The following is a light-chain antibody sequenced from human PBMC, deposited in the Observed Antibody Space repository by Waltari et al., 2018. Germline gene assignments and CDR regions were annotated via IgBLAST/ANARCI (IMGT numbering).Light chain of an antibody. J-gene: IGKJ1*01. Sequence: IVMTQSPATLSVSPGERATLPCRASQSIGSNLAWYQHKPGQAPRFLIYGASTRATGIPARFSGSGSGTEFTLTISSLQSADFAVYYCQQYNNWPETFGQGTKVEIK. CDR1: QSIGSN. CDR3: QQYNNWPET. V-gene: IGKV3-15*01. CDR2: GAS.